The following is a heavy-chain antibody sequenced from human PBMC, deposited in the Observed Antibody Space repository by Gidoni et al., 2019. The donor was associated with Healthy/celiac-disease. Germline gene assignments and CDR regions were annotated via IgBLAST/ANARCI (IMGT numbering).Heavy chain of an antibody. CDR3: ARTGPRKVYAILSNWFDP. D-gene: IGHD2-8*01. V-gene: IGHV4-34*01. Sequence: QVQLQQWGAGLLKPSEPLSLTCAVYGGSFSGYYWSWIRQPPGKGLEWSGEINHSGSTNYNPSLKSRVTISVDTSKNQFSLKLSSGTAADTAVYYCARTGPRKVYAILSNWFDPWGQGTLVTVSS. J-gene: IGHJ5*02. CDR1: GGSFSGYY. CDR2: INHSGST.